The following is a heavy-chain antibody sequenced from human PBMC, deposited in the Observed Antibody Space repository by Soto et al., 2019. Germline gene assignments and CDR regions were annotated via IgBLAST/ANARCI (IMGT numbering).Heavy chain of an antibody. CDR2: INHSGST. Sequence: ASETLSLTCAVYGGSFSGYYWSWIRQPPGKGLEWIGEINHSGSTNYNPSLKSRVTISVDTSKNQFSLKLSSVTAADTAVYYCARAYRNSAWYPNFDYWGQGTLVTVSS. J-gene: IGHJ4*02. CDR3: ARAYRNSAWYPNFDY. V-gene: IGHV4-34*01. D-gene: IGHD6-19*01. CDR1: GGSFSGYY.